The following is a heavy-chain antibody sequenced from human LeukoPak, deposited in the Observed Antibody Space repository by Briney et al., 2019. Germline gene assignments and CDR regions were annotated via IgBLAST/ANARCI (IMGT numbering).Heavy chain of an antibody. V-gene: IGHV3-21*04. Sequence: GGSLRLSCAASGFTFSSYSTNWVRQAPGKGLEWVSSISSSSSYIYYADSVKGRFTISRDNAKNSLYLQMNSLRAEDTAIYYCASFPDYYDSSGYYGPPIDYWGQGTLVTVSS. J-gene: IGHJ4*02. CDR2: ISSSSSYI. CDR3: ASFPDYYDSSGYYGPPIDY. D-gene: IGHD3-22*01. CDR1: GFTFSSYS.